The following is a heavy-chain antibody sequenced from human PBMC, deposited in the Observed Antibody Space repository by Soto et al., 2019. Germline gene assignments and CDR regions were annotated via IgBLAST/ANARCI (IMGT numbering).Heavy chain of an antibody. CDR2: INHSGST. Sequence: QVQLQQWGAGLLKPSETLSLTCAVYGGSFSGYYWSWIRQPPGKGLEWIGEINHSGSTNYNPSLKSRVTISVDTSKNQFSLKLSSVTAADTAVYYCARGTTHYLDYWGQGTLVTVSS. CDR3: ARGTTHYLDY. J-gene: IGHJ4*02. V-gene: IGHV4-34*01. CDR1: GGSFSGYY. D-gene: IGHD1-1*01.